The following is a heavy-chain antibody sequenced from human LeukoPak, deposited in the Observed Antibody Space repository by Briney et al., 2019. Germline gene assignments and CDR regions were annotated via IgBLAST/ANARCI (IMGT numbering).Heavy chain of an antibody. D-gene: IGHD3-16*01. V-gene: IGHV3-7*01. CDR3: ARDVKGGNFDY. J-gene: IGHJ4*02. CDR1: GFTLTNNW. CDR2: INKDSTEK. Sequence: GGSLRLSCAASGFTLTNNWMSWVRQAPGKGLEWVANINKDSTEKSYVDSVKGRFTISRDNAKNSLYLQINSLRVEDTAVYYCARDVKGGNFDYWGQGTLVTVSS.